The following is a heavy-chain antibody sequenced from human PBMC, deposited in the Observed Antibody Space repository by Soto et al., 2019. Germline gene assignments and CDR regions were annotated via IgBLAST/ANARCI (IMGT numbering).Heavy chain of an antibody. D-gene: IGHD6-6*01. CDR2: INPNTGDT. CDR1: GYKFTAYY. CDR3: ARDRPPDS. Sequence: ASVKVSCKASGYKFTAYYMHWVRQAPGQGLEWMGWINPNTGDTNYAQNFQGRVTMTRETSITTAFMELSSLRSDDTAVYYCARDRPPDSWGQGTLVTVSS. V-gene: IGHV1-2*02. J-gene: IGHJ4*02.